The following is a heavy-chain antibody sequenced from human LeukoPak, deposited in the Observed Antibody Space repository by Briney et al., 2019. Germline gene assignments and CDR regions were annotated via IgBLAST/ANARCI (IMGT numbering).Heavy chain of an antibody. CDR1: GYTFTGDY. Sequence: ASVKLSCKASGYTFTGDYMHWVRQAPGQGLEWMGWINPNSGGTNYAQKFQGRVTMTRDTSISTSYMELSRLRSDDTAVYYCARGAAAGRFDFHYWGQGTLVTVSS. CDR3: ARGAAAGRFDFHY. CDR2: INPNSGGT. V-gene: IGHV1-2*02. D-gene: IGHD6-13*01. J-gene: IGHJ4*02.